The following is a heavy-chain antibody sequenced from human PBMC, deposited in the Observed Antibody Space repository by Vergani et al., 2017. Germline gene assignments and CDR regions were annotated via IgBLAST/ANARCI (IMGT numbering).Heavy chain of an antibody. D-gene: IGHD2-15*01. CDR3: ARDDRYCTGGSCYPGAFDI. Sequence: VQLLESGPGLVKPSETLSLTCTVSGGSISSYYWSWIRQPPGKGLEWIGYIYYSGSTNYNPSLKSRVTISVDTSKNQFSLKLSSVTAADTAVYYCARDDRYCTGGSCYPGAFDIWGQGTMVTVSS. V-gene: IGHV4-59*01. J-gene: IGHJ3*02. CDR1: GGSISSYY. CDR2: IYYSGST.